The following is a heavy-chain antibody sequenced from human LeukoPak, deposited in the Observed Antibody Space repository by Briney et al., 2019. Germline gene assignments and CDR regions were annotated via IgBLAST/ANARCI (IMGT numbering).Heavy chain of an antibody. CDR3: ARERSSGSYNVFDY. J-gene: IGHJ4*02. CDR1: GFTFSSYW. V-gene: IGHV3-74*01. Sequence: PGGSLRLSCAASGFTFSSYWMHWVRQAPGKGLVWVSRINSDESSTTYADSVKGRFAISRDNAKNTLHLQMNSLRAEDTAVYYCARERSSGSYNVFDYWGQGTLVTVSS. CDR2: INSDESST. D-gene: IGHD3-10*01.